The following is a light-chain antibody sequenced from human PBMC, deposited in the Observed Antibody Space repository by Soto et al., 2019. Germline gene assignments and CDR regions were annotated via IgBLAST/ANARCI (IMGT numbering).Light chain of an antibody. V-gene: IGKV1-39*01. CDR1: QSISSY. CDR3: QQSYSTPFT. CDR2: AAS. Sequence: DLQMTQSPSSLSASVGDRVTITCRASQSISSYLNWYQQKPGKAPKLLIYAASTLQSGVPSRFSGSASATDFTLTISSLQPEDFATYYCQQSYSTPFTFGPGTKVDIK. J-gene: IGKJ3*01.